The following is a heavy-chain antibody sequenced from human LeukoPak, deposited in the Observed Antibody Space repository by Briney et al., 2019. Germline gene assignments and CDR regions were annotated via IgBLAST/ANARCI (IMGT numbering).Heavy chain of an antibody. V-gene: IGHV3-21*01. CDR1: GFTFSSYR. Sequence: PGGSLRLSCAVSGFTFSSYRMSWVRQAPGKGLEWVSSISTSSSSKYYADSVKGRFTISRDNAKNSLDLQMNSPRAEDTAVYYCARWDDLFLIDFWGQGTLVTVSS. CDR3: ARWDDLFLIDF. D-gene: IGHD1-26*01. CDR2: ISTSSSSK. J-gene: IGHJ4*02.